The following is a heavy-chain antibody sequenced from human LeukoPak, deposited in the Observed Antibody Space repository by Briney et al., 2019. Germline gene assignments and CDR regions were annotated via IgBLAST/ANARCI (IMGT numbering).Heavy chain of an antibody. J-gene: IGHJ4*02. V-gene: IGHV4-30-2*01. CDR2: IYHSGSA. CDR1: GGSLSGGGYS. Sequence: PSETLSLTCAVSGGSLSGGGYSWSWIRQPPGKGLEWIGYIYHSGSAYYSPSLKSRVTISIDRSKNQFSLKLSSVTAADTAVYYCAREGLIYYDSSGYFEYWGQGTLVTVSS. CDR3: AREGLIYYDSSGYFEY. D-gene: IGHD3-22*01.